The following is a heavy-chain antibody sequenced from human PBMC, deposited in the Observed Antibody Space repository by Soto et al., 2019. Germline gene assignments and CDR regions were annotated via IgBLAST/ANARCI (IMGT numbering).Heavy chain of an antibody. Sequence: GGSLRLSCAASGFTFSSYAMSWVRQAPGKGLEWVSAISGSGGSTYYADSVKGRFTISRDNSKNTLYLQMNSLRAEDTAVYYCAKSHYYDSSGYYFRGYFDYWGQGTLVTVS. CDR2: ISGSGGST. CDR1: GFTFSSYA. CDR3: AKSHYYDSSGYYFRGYFDY. V-gene: IGHV3-23*01. J-gene: IGHJ4*01. D-gene: IGHD3-22*01.